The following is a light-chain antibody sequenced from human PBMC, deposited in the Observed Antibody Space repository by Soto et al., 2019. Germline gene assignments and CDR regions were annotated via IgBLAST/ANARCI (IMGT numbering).Light chain of an antibody. Sequence: DIQMTQSPSSLSASVGDRVTITCRASQGISNYLAWYQQKPGKVPKLLIYAASTLQSGVPSRFSGSGSGTAFTLTISSLQTEDVATYDGQKYNSAPRTFGQGTKVEIK. CDR1: QGISNY. J-gene: IGKJ1*01. CDR3: QKYNSAPRT. CDR2: AAS. V-gene: IGKV1-27*01.